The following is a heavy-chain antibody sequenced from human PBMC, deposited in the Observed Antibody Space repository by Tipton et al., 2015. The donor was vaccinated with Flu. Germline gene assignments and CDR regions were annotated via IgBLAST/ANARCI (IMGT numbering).Heavy chain of an antibody. V-gene: IGHV3-33*03. CDR3: ATLTGDDY. CDR2: IWYDGSKK. D-gene: IGHD7-27*01. Sequence: SLRLSCAASGFTFSTYALHWVRQAPGKGLEWVAVIWYDGSKKYYADSVKGRFTISRDNTKKSLYLQLNSLRAEDTAIYYCATLTGDDYWGQGILVTVSS. CDR1: GFTFSTYA. J-gene: IGHJ4*02.